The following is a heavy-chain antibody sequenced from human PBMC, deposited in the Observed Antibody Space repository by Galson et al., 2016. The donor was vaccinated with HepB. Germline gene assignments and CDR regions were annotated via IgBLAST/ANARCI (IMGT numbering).Heavy chain of an antibody. D-gene: IGHD3-16*01. CDR3: VGADTYYYGLDV. CDR1: GFTFSYYD. V-gene: IGHV3-30*03. Sequence: SLRLSCAASGFTFSYYDMNWVRQAPGKGLEWVAVISYDGSNKYYADSVTGRFTISRDNSRNTLYLQMNSLRGEDTAVYHCVGADTYYYGLDVWGQGTTVTVSS. CDR2: ISYDGSNK. J-gene: IGHJ6*02.